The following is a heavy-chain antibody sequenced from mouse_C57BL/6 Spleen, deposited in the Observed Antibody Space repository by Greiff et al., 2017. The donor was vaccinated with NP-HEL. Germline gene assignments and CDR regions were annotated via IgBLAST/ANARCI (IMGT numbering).Heavy chain of an antibody. CDR3: ARSGSGTFAY. Sequence: VQLQQSGPVLVKPGASVKMSCKASGYTFTDYYMNWVKQSHGKSLEWIGVINPYNGGTSYNQKFKGKATLTVDKSSSTAYMELNSLTSEDSAVYYCARSGSGTFAYWGQGTLVTVSA. V-gene: IGHV1-19*01. D-gene: IGHD4-1*01. CDR2: INPYNGGT. CDR1: GYTFTDYY. J-gene: IGHJ3*01.